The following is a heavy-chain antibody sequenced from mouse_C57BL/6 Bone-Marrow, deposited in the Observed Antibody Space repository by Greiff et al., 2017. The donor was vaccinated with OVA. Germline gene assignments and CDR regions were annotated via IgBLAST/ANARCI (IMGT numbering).Heavy chain of an antibody. V-gene: IGHV1-81*01. CDR3: KLSSPLFDY. Sequence: VQLQQSGAELARPGASVKLSCKASGYTFTSSGISWVKQRTGQGLEWIGEIYPRSGNTYYNEKFKGKATLTADQSSSTAYMGLRSLTSEGSAVYSGKLSSPLFDYWGQGTTLTVSS. J-gene: IGHJ2*01. CDR2: IYPRSGNT. CDR1: GYTFTSSG. D-gene: IGHD1-1*01.